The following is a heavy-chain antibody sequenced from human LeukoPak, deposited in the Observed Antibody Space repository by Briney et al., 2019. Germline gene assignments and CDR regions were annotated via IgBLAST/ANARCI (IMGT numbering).Heavy chain of an antibody. CDR2: ISGSGGNT. CDR1: GFTFSSYG. CDR3: AKDRGGFGELVD. V-gene: IGHV3-23*01. D-gene: IGHD3-10*01. J-gene: IGHJ4*02. Sequence: GGSLRLSCLVSGFTFSSYGMSWGRHAPGKGLEWFSGISGSGGNTYYADSVKGRFNISRDNSKNTLYLQMNSLRAEDTAVDNCAKDRGGFGELVDWGQGTLVTVSS.